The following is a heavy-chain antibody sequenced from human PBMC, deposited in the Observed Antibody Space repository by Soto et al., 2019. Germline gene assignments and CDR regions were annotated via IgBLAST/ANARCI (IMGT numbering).Heavy chain of an antibody. Sequence: QVQLVESGGGVVQPGRSLRLSCVASGFAFSTYGIHWVRQSPGKRLEWVAVIWYDGSIKYYADSVKGRFTISRDNSKNTLYLQMNSLRADDTAVYYCARASGPFDYWGQGTQVTVSS. CDR2: IWYDGSIK. CDR1: GFAFSTYG. J-gene: IGHJ4*02. CDR3: ARASGPFDY. D-gene: IGHD5-12*01. V-gene: IGHV3-33*01.